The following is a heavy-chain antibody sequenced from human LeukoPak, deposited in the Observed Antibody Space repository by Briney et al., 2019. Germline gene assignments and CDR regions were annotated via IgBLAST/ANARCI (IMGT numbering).Heavy chain of an antibody. CDR2: TYYTGSP. J-gene: IGHJ4*02. CDR3: ARVAWSGYYPTDY. CDR1: GGSINSNSYY. D-gene: IGHD3-3*01. V-gene: IGHV4-39*07. Sequence: KPSETLSLTCTVSGGSINSNSYYWDWIRQPPGKGLEWIGTTYYTGSPNYNPSLKSRVTISVDTSKNQFSLKLSSVTAADTAVYYCARVAWSGYYPTDYWGQGTLVTVSS.